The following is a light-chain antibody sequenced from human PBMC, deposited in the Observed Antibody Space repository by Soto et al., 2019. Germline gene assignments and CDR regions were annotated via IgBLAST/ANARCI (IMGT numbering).Light chain of an antibody. V-gene: IGLV2-14*01. J-gene: IGLJ1*01. Sequence: QSSLTQPASVSGSPGQSITISSTGTISDVGGFDFVSWFQRRPGKAPRLIIYEVTNRPSGISDRFSGSKYGNTASLTISGLQAEDEADYFCSSYITTTTLYVFGSGTKVTVL. CDR1: ISDVGGFDF. CDR2: EVT. CDR3: SSYITTTTLYV.